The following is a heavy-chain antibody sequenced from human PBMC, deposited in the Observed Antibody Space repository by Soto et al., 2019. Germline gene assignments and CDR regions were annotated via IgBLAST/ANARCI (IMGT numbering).Heavy chain of an antibody. CDR1: GSTFSSYD. CDR3: VRGPSHGAFDI. V-gene: IGHV3-30-3*01. J-gene: IGHJ3*02. CDR2: ISPDGNNA. Sequence: GGSLRLSCAASGSTFSSYDIHWVRQAPIKGLEWVAHISPDGNNAYYADSVKGRFTISRDNARNTVYLQVNSLRPEDTAVYHCVRGPSHGAFDIWGQGTLVTVSS.